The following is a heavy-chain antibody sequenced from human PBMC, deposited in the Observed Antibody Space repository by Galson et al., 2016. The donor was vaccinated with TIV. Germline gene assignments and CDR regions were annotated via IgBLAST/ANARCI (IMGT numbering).Heavy chain of an antibody. CDR3: ARRVVGTGYEY. D-gene: IGHD6-13*01. J-gene: IGHJ4*02. CDR2: IYSSGST. V-gene: IGHV4-61*02. Sequence: TLSLTCTVSGGSINSDGYHWSWIRQSAGKEPEWIGRIYSSGSTNYNPSLWSRVTVSLDVSRNQFSLKLSSVTAADTALYYCARRVVGTGYEYWGQGILATVSS. CDR1: GGSINSDGYH.